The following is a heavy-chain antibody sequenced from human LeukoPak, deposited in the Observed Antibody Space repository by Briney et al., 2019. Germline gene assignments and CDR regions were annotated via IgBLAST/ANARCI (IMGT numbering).Heavy chain of an antibody. V-gene: IGHV3-23*01. CDR3: AKDHVLGYCSGGSCHNWFDP. CDR2: ISGSGGST. CDR1: GFTFSSYA. J-gene: IGHJ5*02. Sequence: GGSLRLSCAASGFTFSSYAMSWVRQAPGKGLEWVSAISGSGGSTYYADSVKGRFTISRDNSKNTLYLQINSLRAEDTAVYYCAKDHVLGYCSGGSCHNWFDPWGQGTLVTVSS. D-gene: IGHD2-15*01.